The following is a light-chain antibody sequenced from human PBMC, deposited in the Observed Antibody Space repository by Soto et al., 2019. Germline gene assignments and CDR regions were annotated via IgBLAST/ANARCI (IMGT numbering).Light chain of an antibody. CDR1: SSDVGGYNS. CDR2: DVS. J-gene: IGLJ1*01. V-gene: IGLV2-14*01. CDR3: SSYTTGGSYV. Sequence: QSVLTQPASVSGSPGLSIAISCTGTSSDVGGYNSVSWYQQHPGKAPKLMICDVSNRPSGVSNRFSGSKSGNTASLTISGLQAEDEGDYYCSSYTTGGSYVFGTGTKLTVL.